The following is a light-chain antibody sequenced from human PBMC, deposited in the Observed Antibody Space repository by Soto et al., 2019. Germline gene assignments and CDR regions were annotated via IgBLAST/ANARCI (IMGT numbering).Light chain of an antibody. CDR1: RSVGNN. V-gene: IGKV3-11*01. CDR2: AAS. J-gene: IGKJ4*01. Sequence: EIVLTQSPATLSLSPGERATLSCMASRSVGNNLACYQKKPGQAPGLLIYAASTMATGIPARFSGSGSGIDFTLTISSLEPEDFAVYYCQQHAECGFTFGGGTMVEIK. CDR3: QQHAECGFT.